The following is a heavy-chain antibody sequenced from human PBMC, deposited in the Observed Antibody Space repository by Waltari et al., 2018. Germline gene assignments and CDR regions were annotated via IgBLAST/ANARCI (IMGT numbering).Heavy chain of an antibody. CDR1: GYSFTSYW. V-gene: IGHV1-69*01. D-gene: IGHD1-26*01. Sequence: VQLVQSGAEVKKPGESLKIYCKGSGYSFTSYWIGRVRQLPGKGLEWKGGIIPIFGTANYAQKFQGRVTITADESTSTAYMELSSLRSEDTAVYYCAREGRVGAWFDPWGQGTLVTVSS. J-gene: IGHJ5*02. CDR3: AREGRVGAWFDP. CDR2: IIPIFGTA.